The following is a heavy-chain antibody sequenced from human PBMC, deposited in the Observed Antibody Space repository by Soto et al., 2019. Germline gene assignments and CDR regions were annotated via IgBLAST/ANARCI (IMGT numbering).Heavy chain of an antibody. D-gene: IGHD3-10*01. CDR1: DGSISSGGYY. CDR3: ERNDSGSKNFDY. V-gene: IGHV4-31*02. J-gene: IGHJ4*02. CDR2: ISDNGRP. Sequence: PSETLSLTCSVSDGSISSGGYYWSWIRLHPGKGLEWIGYISDNGRPYYNPSLKSRATISEDRSKNQFSLRLRSVTAADTAVYYCERNDSGSKNFDYWGQGTLVTVSS.